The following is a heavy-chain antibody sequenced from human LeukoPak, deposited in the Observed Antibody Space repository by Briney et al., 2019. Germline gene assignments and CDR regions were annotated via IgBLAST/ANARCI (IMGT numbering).Heavy chain of an antibody. Sequence: PSETLSLTCAVYGGSFSGYYWNWIRQPPGKGLEWIGKINHSGGTNYNPSLKSRVTISVDTSKNQFSLKLSSVTAADTAVYYCARESDYRPAGGFDYWGQGTLVTVSS. CDR3: ARESDYRPAGGFDY. J-gene: IGHJ4*02. CDR2: INHSGGT. D-gene: IGHD4-11*01. V-gene: IGHV4-34*01. CDR1: GGSFSGYY.